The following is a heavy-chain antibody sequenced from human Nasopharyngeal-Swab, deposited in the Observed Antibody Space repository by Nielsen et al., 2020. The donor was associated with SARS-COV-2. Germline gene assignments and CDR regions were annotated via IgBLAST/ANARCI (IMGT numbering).Heavy chain of an antibody. Sequence: GESLKISCTASGFTFNNYAMTWIRQVPGKGLEWVSFISRGGESIYYADSVKGRFTISRDNAKNSVYLQMNSLRAEDSAVYYCARGDDTTDYYEPFDSWGQGTLVTVSS. V-gene: IGHV3-48*03. J-gene: IGHJ4*02. CDR2: ISRGGESI. CDR3: ARGDDTTDYYEPFDS. CDR1: GFTFNNYA. D-gene: IGHD3-22*01.